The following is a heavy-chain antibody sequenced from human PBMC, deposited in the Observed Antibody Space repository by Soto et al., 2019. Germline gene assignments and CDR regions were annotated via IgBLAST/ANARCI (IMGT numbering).Heavy chain of an antibody. CDR2: IYYSGST. Sequence: LEWFGSIYYSGSTYYNPSLRSRVTISVDTSKNQFSLRLTSVTAADTAVYYCARHTDCGSGITFLGSERSATVAYDNWGQGTLST. J-gene: IGHJ3*02. D-gene: IGHD3-10*01. CDR3: ARHTDCGSGITFLGSERSATVAYDN. V-gene: IGHV4-39*01.